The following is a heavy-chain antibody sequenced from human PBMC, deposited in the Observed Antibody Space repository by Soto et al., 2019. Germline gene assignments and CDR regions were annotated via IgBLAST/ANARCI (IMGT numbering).Heavy chain of an antibody. D-gene: IGHD1-7*01. Sequence: SETLSLTCTASGDSISSFYWSWIRQPPGKGLEWIGYISYSGSTNYNPSLKSRVTISVDTSKNQFSLKLSSVTAADTAVYYCAREGLITGTTYYYYGMDVWGQGTTVTVSS. V-gene: IGHV4-59*01. J-gene: IGHJ6*02. CDR3: AREGLITGTTYYYYGMDV. CDR2: ISYSGST. CDR1: GDSISSFY.